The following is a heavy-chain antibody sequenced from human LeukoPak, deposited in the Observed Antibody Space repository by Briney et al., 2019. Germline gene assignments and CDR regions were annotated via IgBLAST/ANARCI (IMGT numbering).Heavy chain of an antibody. CDR1: GGSISSHY. J-gene: IGHJ4*02. V-gene: IGHV4-59*11. Sequence: KPSETLSLTCTVSGGSISSHYWSWIRQPPGKGLEWIGYIYYSGSTNYNPSLKSRVTISVDTSKNQFSLKLSSVTAADTAVYYCARGGPPGIAAEVWGQGTLVTVSS. CDR2: IYYSGST. D-gene: IGHD6-13*01. CDR3: ARGGPPGIAAEV.